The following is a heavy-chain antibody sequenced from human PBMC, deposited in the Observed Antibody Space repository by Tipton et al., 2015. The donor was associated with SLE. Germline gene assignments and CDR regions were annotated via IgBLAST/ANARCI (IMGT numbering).Heavy chain of an antibody. Sequence: LRLSCTVSGDSFTDNYWAWIRQPPGKGLESVGTIYYTGATYYNPSLKSRVTMSVDTSKNQFSLRLNSVNAADTAVYYCARQNSSTYYWYFDLWGRGTLVTVSS. CDR1: GDSFTDNY. V-gene: IGHV4-39*07. D-gene: IGHD6-13*01. CDR3: ARQNSSTYYWYFDL. CDR2: IYYTGAT. J-gene: IGHJ2*01.